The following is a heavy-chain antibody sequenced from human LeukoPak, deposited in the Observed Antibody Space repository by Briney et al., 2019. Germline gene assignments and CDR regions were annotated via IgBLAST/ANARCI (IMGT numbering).Heavy chain of an antibody. CDR2: MNPNSGNT. CDR1: GYTFTSYD. J-gene: IGHJ6*03. D-gene: IGHD6-19*01. CDR3: ARGPPDSSGWLPYYYYYYMDV. V-gene: IGHV1-8*01. Sequence: ASVKVSCKASGYTFTSYDINWVRQATGQGLEWMGWMNPNSGNTGYAQKFQGRVTMTRNTSISTAYMELSSLRSEDTAVYYCARGPPDSSGWLPYYYYYYMDVWGKGTTVTVSS.